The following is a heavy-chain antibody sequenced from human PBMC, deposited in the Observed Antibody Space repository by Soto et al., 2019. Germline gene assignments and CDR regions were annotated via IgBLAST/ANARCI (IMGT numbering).Heavy chain of an antibody. Sequence: TSETLSLTCTVSGYFISSGYYWGWIRQPPGKGLEWIGSMFHSGSTHYNPPLKSRVTMSVDTSKNQFSLRLSSVTASDTAVYYCARGHIVVVPTVGWFDPWGQGTLVTVSS. D-gene: IGHD2-2*01. CDR1: GYFISSGYY. J-gene: IGHJ5*02. CDR2: MFHSGST. V-gene: IGHV4-38-2*02. CDR3: ARGHIVVVPTVGWFDP.